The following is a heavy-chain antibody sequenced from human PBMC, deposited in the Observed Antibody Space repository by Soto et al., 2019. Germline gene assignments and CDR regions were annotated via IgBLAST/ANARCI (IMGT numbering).Heavy chain of an antibody. J-gene: IGHJ2*01. Sequence: GASVTVSCKASGYTFTRYYMHWVRQAPGQGLEWMGIINPSGGSTSYAQKFQGRVTMTRDTSTSTVYMELSSLRSEDTAVYYCAIDSAYCGGDCYLGYFDLWGRGTLVTVSS. V-gene: IGHV1-46*01. D-gene: IGHD2-21*02. CDR1: GYTFTRYY. CDR3: AIDSAYCGGDCYLGYFDL. CDR2: INPSGGST.